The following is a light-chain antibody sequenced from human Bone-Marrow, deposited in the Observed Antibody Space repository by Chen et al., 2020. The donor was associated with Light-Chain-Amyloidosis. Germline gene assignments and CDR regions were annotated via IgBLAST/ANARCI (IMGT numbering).Light chain of an antibody. Sequence: QSVVPQPPTASGPPGSRVTISNTGSSSNSGAGYDVHWYQQLPGTAPKLLIYGNSNRPSGVPDRFSGSKSGTSASLAITGLQAEDEADYYCQSYDSSLSGYVFGTGTKVTVL. V-gene: IGLV1-40*01. J-gene: IGLJ1*01. CDR2: GNS. CDR3: QSYDSSLSGYV. CDR1: SSNSGAGYD.